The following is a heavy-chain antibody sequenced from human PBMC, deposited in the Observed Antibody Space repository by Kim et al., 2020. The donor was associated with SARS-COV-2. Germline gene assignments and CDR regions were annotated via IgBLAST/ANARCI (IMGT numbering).Heavy chain of an antibody. V-gene: IGHV3-11*01. CDR3: ARDHGSSPYYYYYGMDV. Sequence: KGRSTTSSDNAKNSLYLQMNSLRAEDTAVYYCARDHGSSPYYYYYGMDVWGQGTTVTVSS. D-gene: IGHD2-15*01. J-gene: IGHJ6*02.